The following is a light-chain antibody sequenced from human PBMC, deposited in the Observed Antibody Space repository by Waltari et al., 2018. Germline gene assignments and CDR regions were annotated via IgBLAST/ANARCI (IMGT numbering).Light chain of an antibody. V-gene: IGLV1-47*01. J-gene: IGLJ1*01. Sequence: QSVLTQPPSVSGAPGQRVTISCSGSNYNVGLNYVSWFQHVPGAAPRLLIYRNNQRPSGVPDRFSGSKSGSSASLAISGLRSEDDADYYCAAWDVSLRGIFGTGTRVTVL. CDR1: NYNVGLNY. CDR2: RNN. CDR3: AAWDVSLRGI.